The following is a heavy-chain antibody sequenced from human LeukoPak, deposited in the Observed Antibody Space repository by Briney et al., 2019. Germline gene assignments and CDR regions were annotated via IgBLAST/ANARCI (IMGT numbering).Heavy chain of an antibody. CDR2: IYPGDSDT. Sequence: GESLQISCQGSGYSFTIYWIGWVRPMPGKGLEWMGIIYPGDSDTRYSPSFQGQATISADKSISTAYLQWRSLKASDTAMYYCARQSGSYYFDYWGQGTLVNVSS. D-gene: IGHD1-26*01. CDR1: GYSFTIYW. J-gene: IGHJ4*02. CDR3: ARQSGSYYFDY. V-gene: IGHV5-51*01.